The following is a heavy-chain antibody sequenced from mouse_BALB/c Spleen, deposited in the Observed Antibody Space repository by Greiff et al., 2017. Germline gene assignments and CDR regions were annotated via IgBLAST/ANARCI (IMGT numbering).Heavy chain of an antibody. Sequence: EVKLVESGPELVKPGASVKVSCKASGYAFTSYNMYWVKQSHGKSLEWIGYIDPYNGGTSYNQKFKGKATLTVDKSSSTAYMHLNSLTSEDSAVYYCARWYYGSSYGSAMDYWGQGTSVTVSS. CDR2: IDPYNGGT. J-gene: IGHJ4*01. V-gene: IGHV1S135*01. D-gene: IGHD1-1*01. CDR3: ARWYYGSSYGSAMDY. CDR1: GYAFTSYN.